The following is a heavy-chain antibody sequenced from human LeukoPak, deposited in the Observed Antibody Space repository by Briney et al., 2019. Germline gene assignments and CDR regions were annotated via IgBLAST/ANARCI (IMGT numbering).Heavy chain of an antibody. J-gene: IGHJ5*02. D-gene: IGHD6-13*01. CDR2: IWYDGSNK. CDR3: ARAYSSNNWFDP. V-gene: IGHV3-33*01. Sequence: GRSLRLSCAASGFTFSSYGMHWVRQAPGKGLEWVAVIWYDGSNKYYADSVKGRFTISRDNSKNTLYLQMNSLRAEDTAVYYCARAYSSNNWFDPWGQGTLVTVSS. CDR1: GFTFSSYG.